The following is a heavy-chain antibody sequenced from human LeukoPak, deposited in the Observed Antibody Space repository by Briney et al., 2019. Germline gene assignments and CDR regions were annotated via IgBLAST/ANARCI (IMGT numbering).Heavy chain of an antibody. CDR2: ITAGSDTT. CDR3: AKAYGSNGYYQLPIDF. Sequence: GGSLRLSCAASGFTFSSNAMTWVRQAPGQGLECVSAITAGSDTTYYADSVKGRFTISRDNSRNTLYLQLNALRAEDTAVYYCAKAYGSNGYYQLPIDFWGQGTLVTVSS. D-gene: IGHD3-22*01. V-gene: IGHV3-23*01. J-gene: IGHJ4*02. CDR1: GFTFSSNA.